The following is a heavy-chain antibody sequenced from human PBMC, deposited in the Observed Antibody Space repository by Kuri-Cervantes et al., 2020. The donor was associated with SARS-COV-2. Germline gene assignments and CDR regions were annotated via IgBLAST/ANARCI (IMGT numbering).Heavy chain of an antibody. D-gene: IGHD4-17*01. CDR1: GGTFSSYA. Sequence: SVKVSCKASGGTFSSYAISWVRQAPGQGLEWMGGIISIFGTANYAQKFQGRVTITADESTSTAYMELSSLRSEDTAVYYCASAWVGDEYYFDYWGQGTLVTVSS. CDR2: IISIFGTA. J-gene: IGHJ4*02. CDR3: ASAWVGDEYYFDY. V-gene: IGHV1-69*13.